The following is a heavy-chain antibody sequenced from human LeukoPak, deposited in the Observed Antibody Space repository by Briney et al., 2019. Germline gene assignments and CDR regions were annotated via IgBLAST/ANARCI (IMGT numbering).Heavy chain of an antibody. Sequence: ASVKVSCKPSGYTFSGHYMHWVRHAPGQGLEWMGWINPNTGRTEYAQKFQGSVTMTRDTSISTAYMDLSRLRSDDTAVYYCAREAELAYCGGDCYSGWFDPWGQGTLVTVSS. CDR1: GYTFSGHY. J-gene: IGHJ5*02. CDR2: INPNTGRT. D-gene: IGHD2-21*02. V-gene: IGHV1-2*02. CDR3: AREAELAYCGGDCYSGWFDP.